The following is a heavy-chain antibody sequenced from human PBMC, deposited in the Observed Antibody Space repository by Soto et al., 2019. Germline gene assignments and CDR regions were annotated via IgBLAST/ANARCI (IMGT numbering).Heavy chain of an antibody. CDR3: ARAAWDIVLVPAAGGNYYGMDV. CDR1: GGTFSSYA. V-gene: IGHV1-69*12. Sequence: QVQLVQSGAEVKKPGSSVKVSCKASGGTFSSYAISWVRQAPGQGLEWMGGIIPIFGTANYAQKFQGRVTMTADESTSTAYMELSSLRSEDTAVYYCARAAWDIVLVPAAGGNYYGMDVWGQGTTVSVSS. J-gene: IGHJ6*02. D-gene: IGHD2-2*01. CDR2: IIPIFGTA.